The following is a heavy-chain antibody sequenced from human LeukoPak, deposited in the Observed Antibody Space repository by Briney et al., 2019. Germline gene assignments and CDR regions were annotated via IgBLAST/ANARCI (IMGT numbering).Heavy chain of an antibody. V-gene: IGHV3-20*04. CDR2: INWNGGST. CDR1: GFTFDDYG. J-gene: IGHJ3*02. Sequence: GGSLRLSCAASGFTFDDYGMSWVRQAPGKGLEWVSGINWNGGSTGYADSVKGRFTISRDNSKNTLYLQMNSLRAEDTAVYYCAKDPVVVAARDAFDIWGQGTMVTVSS. D-gene: IGHD2-15*01. CDR3: AKDPVVVAARDAFDI.